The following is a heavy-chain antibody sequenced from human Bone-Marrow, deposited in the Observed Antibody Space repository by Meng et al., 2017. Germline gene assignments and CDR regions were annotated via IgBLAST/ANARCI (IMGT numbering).Heavy chain of an antibody. CDR2: FVSNADT. V-gene: IGHV1-18*01. Sequence: QAQLLQSGAEVKKPGASVWVSCKASDYTSASYGISWFRQAPGQGLEWMGWFVSNADTYPAQKFQGRVTMTRDTHTSTDFMGLRSLRFDDTAVYYCARGTPGRSYSDYWGQGTLVTVSS. D-gene: IGHD3-10*01. CDR3: ARGTPGRSYSDY. J-gene: IGHJ4*02. CDR1: DYTSASYG.